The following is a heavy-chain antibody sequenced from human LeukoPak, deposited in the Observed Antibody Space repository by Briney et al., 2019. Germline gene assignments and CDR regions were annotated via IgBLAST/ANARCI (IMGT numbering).Heavy chain of an antibody. Sequence: GGSLRLSCAASGLTFRSYDMSWVRQAPGKGLEWVANIKQDGSEKYYVDSVKGRFTISRDNAKNSLYLQMNSLRAEDTAVYYCARGGGSYYYWGQGTLVTVSS. CDR1: GLTFRSYD. V-gene: IGHV3-7*01. CDR3: ARGGGSYYY. J-gene: IGHJ4*02. D-gene: IGHD1-26*01. CDR2: IKQDGSEK.